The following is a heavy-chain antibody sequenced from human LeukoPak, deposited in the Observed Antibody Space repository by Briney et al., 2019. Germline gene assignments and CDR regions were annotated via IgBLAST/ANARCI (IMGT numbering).Heavy chain of an antibody. CDR2: MYYSGGA. V-gene: IGHV4-59*01. D-gene: IGHD3-3*01. CDR1: GGSISGYY. J-gene: IGHJ3*02. CDR3: ARAPYDFWSANQAKAFDI. Sequence: PSETLSLTCTVSGGSISGYYWSWIRQPPGKGLEWIGYMYYSGGANYNPSLESRVTISVDTSKNQFSLKLSSVTAADTAVYYCARAPYDFWSANQAKAFDIWGQGTMLTVSS.